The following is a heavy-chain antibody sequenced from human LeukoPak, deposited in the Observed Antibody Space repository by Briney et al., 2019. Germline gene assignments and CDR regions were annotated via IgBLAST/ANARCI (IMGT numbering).Heavy chain of an antibody. J-gene: IGHJ4*02. CDR1: GFTFSSYA. D-gene: IGHD6-19*01. CDR3: AKDLQSSGAVDD. V-gene: IGHV3-23*01. Sequence: GGSLRLSCAASGFTFSSYALSWVRQAPGKGLEWVSAISGSGGSTYYADSVKGRFTISRDNSKNTLYLQMNSLRAEDTAVYYCAKDLQSSGAVDDWGQGTLVTVSS. CDR2: ISGSGGST.